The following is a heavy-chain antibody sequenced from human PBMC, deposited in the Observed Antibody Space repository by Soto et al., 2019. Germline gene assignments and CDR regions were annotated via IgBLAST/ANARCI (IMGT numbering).Heavy chain of an antibody. CDR2: ISAYNGNT. D-gene: IGHD3-9*01. Sequence: QVQLVQSGAEVKKPGASVKVSCKASGYTFTSYGISWVRQAPGQGLEWMGWISAYNGNTNYAQKLQGRVTMTTDTSTSNAYMELRSLRSDDTAVYYCARDLNLRYFDWLPSYWGQGTLVTVSS. CDR3: ARDLNLRYFDWLPSY. J-gene: IGHJ4*02. CDR1: GYTFTSYG. V-gene: IGHV1-18*01.